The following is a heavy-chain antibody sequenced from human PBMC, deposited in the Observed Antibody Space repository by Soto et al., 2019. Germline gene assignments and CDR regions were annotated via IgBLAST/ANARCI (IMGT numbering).Heavy chain of an antibody. CDR1: GGSMISYY. CDR2: IHYSGYT. V-gene: IGHV4-59*01. J-gene: IGHJ5*02. Sequence: SETLSLTCTVSGGSMISYYWSWIRQPPGKGLEWIGHIHYSGYTNYNPSLNSRVAISVDKSKTQFSLKLSSVTPADTAVYYCARIPSTYNANCFYPWGQGTLVTVSS. D-gene: IGHD2-2*01. CDR3: ARIPSTYNANCFYP.